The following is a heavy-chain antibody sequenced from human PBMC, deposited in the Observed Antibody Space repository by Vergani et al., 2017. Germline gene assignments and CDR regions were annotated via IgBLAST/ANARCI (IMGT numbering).Heavy chain of an antibody. CDR3: ASAGMATIERAPDAFDI. V-gene: IGHV1-69*13. Sequence: QVQLVQSGAEVKKPGSSVKVSCKASGGTFSSYAISWVRQAPGQGLEWMGRIIPIFGTANYAQKFPGRVTITADESTSTAYMELSSLRSEDTAVYYCASAGMATIERAPDAFDIWGQGTMVTVSS. CDR1: GGTFSSYA. D-gene: IGHD5-24*01. J-gene: IGHJ3*02. CDR2: IIPIFGTA.